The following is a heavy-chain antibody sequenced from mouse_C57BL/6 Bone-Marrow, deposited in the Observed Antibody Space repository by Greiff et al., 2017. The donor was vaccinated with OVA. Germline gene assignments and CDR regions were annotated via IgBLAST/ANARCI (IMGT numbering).Heavy chain of an antibody. V-gene: IGHV1-80*01. CDR1: GYAFSSYW. J-gene: IGHJ2*01. CDR3: ARRDGSYGDYFDY. D-gene: IGHD1-1*02. CDR2: IYPGDGDT. Sequence: QVQLQQSGAELVKPGASVKISCKASGYAFSSYWMNWVKQRPGKGLEWIGQIYPGDGDTNYNGKLKGKATLTADKSSSTAYMQLSSLTSEDSAVYFCARRDGSYGDYFDYWGQGTTLTVSS.